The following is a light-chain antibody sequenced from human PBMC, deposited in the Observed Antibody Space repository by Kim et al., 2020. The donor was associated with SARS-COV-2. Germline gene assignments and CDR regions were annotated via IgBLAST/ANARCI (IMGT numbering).Light chain of an antibody. J-gene: IGKJ1*01. Sequence: SSAGDRDTISCRASQDIRSDVGWYHQKPGQAPRLLIYAAATRHPGVPSRFSGSGSGTDFTLTISSLQPEDFAAYYCQQRNNCPLTFGQGTKVDIK. CDR1: QDIRSD. CDR3: QQRNNCPLT. V-gene: IGKV3-11*01. CDR2: AAA.